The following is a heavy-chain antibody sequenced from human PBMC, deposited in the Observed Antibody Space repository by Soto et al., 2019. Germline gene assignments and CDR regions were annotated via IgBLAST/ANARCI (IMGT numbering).Heavy chain of an antibody. CDR3: ARGNRQWLVPYNWFDP. CDR2: IWYDGSNK. J-gene: IGHJ5*02. CDR1: GFIFSTYG. V-gene: IGHV3-33*01. D-gene: IGHD6-19*01. Sequence: QTGGSLRLSCGASGFIFSTYGMHWVRQAPGKGLEWVAVIWYDGSNKYYADSVKGRFTISRDNSKNTLYLQMNSLRAEDTAVYYCARGNRQWLVPYNWFDPWGQGTQVTVSS.